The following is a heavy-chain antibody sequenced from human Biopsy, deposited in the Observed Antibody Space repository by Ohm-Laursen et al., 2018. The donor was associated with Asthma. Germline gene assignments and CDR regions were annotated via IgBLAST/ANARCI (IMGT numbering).Heavy chain of an antibody. CDR2: IWYDGSNK. D-gene: IGHD3-22*01. V-gene: IGHV3-33*06. J-gene: IGHJ3*01. CDR1: GFTFRSYG. Sequence: SSLRLSCAASGFTFRSYGMHWVRQAPGKGLEWVAVIWYDGSNKYYADSVKGRFTISRDNSKNTLYLQMDSLRAEDTAVYYCVKDTVEDRGGYYTFDVWGQGTKVTVSS. CDR3: VKDTVEDRGGYYTFDV.